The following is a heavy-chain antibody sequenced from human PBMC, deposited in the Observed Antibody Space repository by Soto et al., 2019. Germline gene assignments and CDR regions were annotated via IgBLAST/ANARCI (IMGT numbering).Heavy chain of an antibody. Sequence: EVQLVESGGGLVKPGGSLRLSCTDSGFTFSNAWMSSDRHTPGKGLEWVGRIISNTEGGTTDYDTPVNGRFTISRDDSKNTMYLEINSLRIEDTAVDYCTGSSWDGFWGQGTLVTVSA. CDR3: TGSSWDGF. D-gene: IGHD6-13*01. V-gene: IGHV3-15*01. CDR1: GFTFSNAW. CDR2: IISNTEGGTT. J-gene: IGHJ4*02.